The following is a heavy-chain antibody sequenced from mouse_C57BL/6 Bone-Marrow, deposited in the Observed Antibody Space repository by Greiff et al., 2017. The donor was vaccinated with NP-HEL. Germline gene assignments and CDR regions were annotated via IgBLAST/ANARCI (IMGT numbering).Heavy chain of an antibody. Sequence: EVQRVESGGGLVKPGGSLKLSCAASGFTFSSYAMSWVRQTPEKRLEWVATISDGGSYTYYPDNVKGRFTISRDNAKNNQYLQMSHLKSEDTAMYYCARGRLTVYAMDYWGQGTSVTVSS. CDR1: GFTFSSYA. CDR3: ARGRLTVYAMDY. V-gene: IGHV5-4*01. CDR2: ISDGGSYT. J-gene: IGHJ4*01. D-gene: IGHD4-1*01.